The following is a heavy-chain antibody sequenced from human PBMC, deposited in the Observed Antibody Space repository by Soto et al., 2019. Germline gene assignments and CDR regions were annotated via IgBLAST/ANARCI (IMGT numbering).Heavy chain of an antibody. D-gene: IGHD5-12*01. J-gene: IGHJ4*02. CDR1: GGTFSSYA. Sequence: SVKVSCKASGGTFSSYAISWVRQAPGQGLEWMGGIIPIFGTANYAQKFQGRVTITADESTSTAYMKLRXXRSEXXXVYXXARGGHSGYEEFEYWGQGTXVTVSS. V-gene: IGHV1-69*13. CDR2: IIPIFGTA. CDR3: ARGGHSGYEEFEY.